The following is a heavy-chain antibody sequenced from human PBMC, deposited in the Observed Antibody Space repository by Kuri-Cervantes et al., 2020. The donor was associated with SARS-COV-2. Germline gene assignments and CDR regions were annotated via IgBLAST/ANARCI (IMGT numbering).Heavy chain of an antibody. CDR1: GFTFSTYS. J-gene: IGHJ4*02. CDR3: AKHRWFGTLQPYFDY. V-gene: IGHV3-23*01. Sequence: GGSLRPSCAASGFTFSTYSMSWVPQAPGKGLEGVSAISGSGGSTYYADSVRARFTIPSDNSKNTLKLQMNSLRAEHTAVYYCAKHRWFGTLQPYFDYWGQGTLVTVSS. CDR2: ISGSGGST. D-gene: IGHD3-10*01.